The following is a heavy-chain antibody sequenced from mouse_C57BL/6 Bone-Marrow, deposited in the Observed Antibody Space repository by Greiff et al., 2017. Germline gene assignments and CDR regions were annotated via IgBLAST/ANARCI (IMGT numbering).Heavy chain of an antibody. CDR3: KRGGYGSGDYAMDY. Sequence: QVQLKESGAELVRPGASVTLSCKASGYTFTDYEMHWVKQTPVHGLEWIGAIDPETGGTAYNQKFKGKAILTADKSSSTAYMVLRSLTSEESAVYYCKRGGYGSGDYAMDYWGQGTSVTVSS. D-gene: IGHD1-1*01. CDR1: GYTFTDYE. V-gene: IGHV1-15*01. J-gene: IGHJ4*01. CDR2: IDPETGGT.